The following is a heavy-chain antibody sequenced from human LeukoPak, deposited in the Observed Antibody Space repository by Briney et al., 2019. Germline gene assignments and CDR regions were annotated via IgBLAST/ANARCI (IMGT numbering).Heavy chain of an antibody. Sequence: SETLSLTCTVSSGSISSYYWSWIRQPPGKGLEWIGYVYYSGSTNYNPSLTSRVTISVDTSKSQFSLKLTSVTAADTAVYYCAREAYCSGGTCSLNWFDPWGQGTLVTVSS. CDR1: SGSISSYY. CDR3: AREAYCSGGTCSLNWFDP. V-gene: IGHV4-59*01. J-gene: IGHJ5*02. D-gene: IGHD2-15*01. CDR2: VYYSGST.